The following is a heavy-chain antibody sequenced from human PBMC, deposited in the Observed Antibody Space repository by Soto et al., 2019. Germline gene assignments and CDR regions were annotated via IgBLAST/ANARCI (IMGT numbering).Heavy chain of an antibody. CDR2: IYHNGRT. D-gene: IGHD2-2*01. Sequence: QLQLQESGSGLVKPSQTLSLTCAVSGGSISSGGYSWSWIRQPPGKGLEWIGYIYHNGRTYLHPFPTSRVPLPVDRSKHQFSLQLSPVPAAEKGVYYSARVPDRWGQGTLVTVSS. CDR1: GGSISSGGYS. CDR3: ARVPDR. V-gene: IGHV4-30-2*01. J-gene: IGHJ5*02.